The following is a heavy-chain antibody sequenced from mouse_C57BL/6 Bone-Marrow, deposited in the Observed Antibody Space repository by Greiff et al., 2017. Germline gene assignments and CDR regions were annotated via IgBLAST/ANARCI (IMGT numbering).Heavy chain of an antibody. CDR3: AREYYGSSFYAMDY. CDR2: IYPGSGNT. V-gene: IGHV1-76*01. Sequence: VKLMESGAELVRPGASVKLSCKASGYTFTDYYINWVKQRPGQGLEWIARIYPGSGNTYYNEKFKGKATLTAEKSSSTAYMQLSSLTSVDSAVYFCAREYYGSSFYAMDYWGQGTSVTVSS. D-gene: IGHD1-1*01. J-gene: IGHJ4*01. CDR1: GYTFTDYY.